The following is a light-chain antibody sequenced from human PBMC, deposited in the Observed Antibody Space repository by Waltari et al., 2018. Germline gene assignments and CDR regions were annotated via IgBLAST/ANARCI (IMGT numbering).Light chain of an antibody. Sequence: QSVLTQPPSASGTPGPRVTLPRSGRSSNTGSNVVNWYQQFPGTAPKLPIYPNNRRPSGVPDRFSGSKSGTSASLAISGLQSEDEADYYCAAWDHSLNGPVFGGGTKLTVL. J-gene: IGLJ2*01. V-gene: IGLV1-44*01. CDR2: PNN. CDR1: SSNTGSNV. CDR3: AAWDHSLNGPV.